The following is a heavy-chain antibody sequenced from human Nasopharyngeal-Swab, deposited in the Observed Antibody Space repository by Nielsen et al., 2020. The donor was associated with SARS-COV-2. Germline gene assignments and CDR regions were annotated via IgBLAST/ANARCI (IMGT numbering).Heavy chain of an antibody. CDR3: ARDDSGWNRGAFDI. CDR1: GFTFSSYS. V-gene: IGHV3-48*02. J-gene: IGHJ3*02. Sequence: GESLKISCAASGFTFSSYSMNWVRQAPGKGLEWVSYISSSSSTIYYADSVEGRFTISRDNAKNSLYLQMNSLRDEDTAVYYCARDDSGWNRGAFDIWGQGTMVTVSS. D-gene: IGHD6-19*01. CDR2: ISSSSSTI.